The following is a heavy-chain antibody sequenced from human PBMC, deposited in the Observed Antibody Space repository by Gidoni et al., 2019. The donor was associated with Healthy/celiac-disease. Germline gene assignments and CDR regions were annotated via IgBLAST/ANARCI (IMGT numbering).Heavy chain of an antibody. CDR3: AREAGRDSSGENRELAS. J-gene: IGHJ4*02. CDR2: ISAYNGNT. D-gene: IGHD3-22*01. CDR1: GYTFTSSG. V-gene: IGHV1-18*01. Sequence: QVQLVQSGAEVNTPGASVKVSCKASGYTFTSSGISWVRQAPGQGLEWMGWISAYNGNTNYAQKLQGRVTMTTDTSTSTAYMELRSLRSDDTAVYYCAREAGRDSSGENRELASWGQGTLVTVSS.